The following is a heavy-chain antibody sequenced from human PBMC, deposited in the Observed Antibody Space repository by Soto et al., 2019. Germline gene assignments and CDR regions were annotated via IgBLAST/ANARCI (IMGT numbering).Heavy chain of an antibody. Sequence: GGSLRLSCAASGFTFSDYYMSWIRQAPGKGLEWVSYISSSGSTIYYADSVKGRFTISRDNAKNSLYLQMNSLRAEDTAVYYCARVFQRVVPAADAFDIWGQGTMVTVSS. V-gene: IGHV3-11*01. J-gene: IGHJ3*02. CDR2: ISSSGSTI. D-gene: IGHD2-2*01. CDR1: GFTFSDYY. CDR3: ARVFQRVVPAADAFDI.